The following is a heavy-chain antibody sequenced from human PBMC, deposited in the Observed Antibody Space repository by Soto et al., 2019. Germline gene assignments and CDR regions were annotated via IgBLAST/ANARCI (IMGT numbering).Heavy chain of an antibody. J-gene: IGHJ3*02. V-gene: IGHV4-4*02. CDR1: GGSISSSNW. CDR2: IYHSGST. Sequence: SETLSLTCAVSGGSISSSNWWSWVRQPPGKGLEWIGEIYHSGSTNYNPSLKSRVTISVDKSKNQFSLKLSSVTAADTAVYYCARAKIVATIQGAFDIWGPGTMVTVSS. D-gene: IGHD5-12*01. CDR3: ARAKIVATIQGAFDI.